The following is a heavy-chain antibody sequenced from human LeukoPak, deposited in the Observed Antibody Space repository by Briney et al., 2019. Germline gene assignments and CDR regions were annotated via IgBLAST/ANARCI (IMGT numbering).Heavy chain of an antibody. D-gene: IGHD3-3*01. CDR2: IIPIFGTA. V-gene: IGHV1-69*05. CDR1: GGTFSSYA. Sequence: SVKVSCKASGGTFSSYAISWVRQAPGQGLEWMGGIIPIFGTANNAQKFQGRVTITTDESTSTAYMELSSLRSEDTAVYYCARLLGRFLEWLRFDPWGQGTLVTVSS. CDR3: ARLLGRFLEWLRFDP. J-gene: IGHJ5*02.